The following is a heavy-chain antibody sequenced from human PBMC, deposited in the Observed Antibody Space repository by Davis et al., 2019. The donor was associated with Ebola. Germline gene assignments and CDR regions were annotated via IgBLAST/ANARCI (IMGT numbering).Heavy chain of an antibody. J-gene: IGHJ5*02. CDR1: GFTFSSYA. Sequence: GGSLRLSCAASGFTFSSYAMSWVRQAPGKGLEWVSYISSSGSTIYYADSVKGRFTISRDNAKNSLYLQMNSLRAEDTAVYYCARVQSTVTTGWFDPWGQGTLVTVSS. CDR2: ISSSGSTI. CDR3: ARVQSTVTTGWFDP. V-gene: IGHV3-48*03. D-gene: IGHD4-17*01.